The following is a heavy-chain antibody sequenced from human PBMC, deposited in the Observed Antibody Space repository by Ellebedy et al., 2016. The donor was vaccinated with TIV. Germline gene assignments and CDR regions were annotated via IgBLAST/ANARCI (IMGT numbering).Heavy chain of an antibody. CDR2: ISGSGGST. D-gene: IGHD3-22*01. CDR3: AKDAIPYYDSSGYYYGY. J-gene: IGHJ4*02. V-gene: IGHV3-23*01. Sequence: GESLKISXAASGFTFSSYAMSWVRQAPGKGLVWVSAISGSGGSTYYADSVKGRFTISRDNSKNTLYLQMNSLRAEDTAVYYCAKDAIPYYDSSGYYYGYWGQGTLVTVSS. CDR1: GFTFSSYA.